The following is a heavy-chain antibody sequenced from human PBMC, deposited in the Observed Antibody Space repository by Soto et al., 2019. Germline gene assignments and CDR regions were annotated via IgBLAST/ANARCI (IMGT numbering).Heavy chain of an antibody. CDR2: ISYDGSNK. D-gene: IGHD6-19*01. CDR3: AKDSNGAVAGTNYYYGMDV. V-gene: IGHV3-30*18. Sequence: GGSLRLSCAASGFTFSSYGMHWVRQAPGKGLEWVAVISYDGSNKYYADSVKGRFTISRDNSKNTLYLQMNSLRAEDTAVYYCAKDSNGAVAGTNYYYGMDVWGQGTTVTVSS. CDR1: GFTFSSYG. J-gene: IGHJ6*02.